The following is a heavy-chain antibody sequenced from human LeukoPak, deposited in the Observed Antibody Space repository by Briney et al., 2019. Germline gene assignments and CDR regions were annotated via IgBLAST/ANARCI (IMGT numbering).Heavy chain of an antibody. Sequence: GGSLRLSCAASGFTFRSYWMHWVRPAPGKGLVWVSRINGDGSSTSYADSVKGRFTISRDNAKNTLYLQMNSLRAEDSAVYYCASAYYHYYFDYWGQGTLVTVSS. CDR1: GFTFRSYW. CDR3: ASAYYHYYFDY. CDR2: INGDGSST. D-gene: IGHD3-16*01. J-gene: IGHJ4*02. V-gene: IGHV3-74*01.